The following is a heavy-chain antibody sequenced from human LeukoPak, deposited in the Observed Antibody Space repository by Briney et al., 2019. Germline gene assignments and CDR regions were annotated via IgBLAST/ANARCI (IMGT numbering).Heavy chain of an antibody. CDR2: INPSGGST. V-gene: IGHV1-46*01. D-gene: IGHD3-22*01. J-gene: IGHJ4*02. CDR1: GYTFTSYY. Sequence: ASVKVSCKASGYTFTSYYMHWVRQAPGQGLEWMGIINPSGGSTSYAQKFQGRVTMTRDTSTSTVYVELSSLRSEDTAVYYCARDGKPTMIEYYFDYWGQGTLVTVSS. CDR3: ARDGKPTMIEYYFDY.